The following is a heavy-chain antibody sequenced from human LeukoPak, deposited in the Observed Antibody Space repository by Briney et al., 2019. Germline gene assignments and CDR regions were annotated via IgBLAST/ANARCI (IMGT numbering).Heavy chain of an antibody. CDR1: GFTFDDYA. CDR2: ISWNSNSI. Sequence: GGSPRLSCAASGFTFDDYAMHWVRQAPGKGLEWVSGISWNSNSIGYADSVKGRFTISRDNAKNSLYLQMNSLRAEDTALYYCAKEIKYASGWGPFDPWGQGTLVTVSS. D-gene: IGHD6-19*01. J-gene: IGHJ5*02. V-gene: IGHV3-9*01. CDR3: AKEIKYASGWGPFDP.